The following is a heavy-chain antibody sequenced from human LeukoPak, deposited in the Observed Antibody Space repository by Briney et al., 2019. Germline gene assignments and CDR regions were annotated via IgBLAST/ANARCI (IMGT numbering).Heavy chain of an antibody. CDR2: ITGSGEST. J-gene: IGHJ3*01. CDR1: GFTFSSHS. Sequence: GGSLRLSCAASGFTFSSHSMGWVRQAPGKGLEWVSAITGSGESTDYSDSVKGRFTISRDDAKNSLYLQMDSLRAEDTALYYCAREGDAFDFWGQGTMVTVSS. CDR3: AREGDAFDF. V-gene: IGHV3-23*01.